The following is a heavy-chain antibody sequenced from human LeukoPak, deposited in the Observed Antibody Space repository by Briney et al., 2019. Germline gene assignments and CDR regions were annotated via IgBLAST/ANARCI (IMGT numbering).Heavy chain of an antibody. V-gene: IGHV4-4*07. Sequence: SETLSLTCAVSGGSINNYYWSWIRQPAGKGLEWIGRIFTSGSTNYNASLKSRVTTSVDTSKNQFSLKLRSMTAADTAVYYCARAPVTVKDSFDIWGQGTMVTVSS. CDR1: GGSINNYY. CDR2: IFTSGST. CDR3: ARAPVTVKDSFDI. J-gene: IGHJ3*02. D-gene: IGHD4-11*01.